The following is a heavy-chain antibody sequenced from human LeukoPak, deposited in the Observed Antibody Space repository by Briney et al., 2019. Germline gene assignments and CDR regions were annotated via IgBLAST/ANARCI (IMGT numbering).Heavy chain of an antibody. V-gene: IGHV6-1*01. J-gene: IGHJ5*02. D-gene: IGHD2-2*01. CDR3: ARRLTQYDCFDP. Sequence: SQTLSLTCAISGDSVSSNSAAWNWIRQSPSRGLEWLGRTYYRSTWYNDYAVSVRGRITVNPDTSKNQFSLHLNSVAPEDTAVYYCARRLTQYDCFDPWGQGILVTVSS. CDR2: TYYRSTWYN. CDR1: GDSVSSNSAA.